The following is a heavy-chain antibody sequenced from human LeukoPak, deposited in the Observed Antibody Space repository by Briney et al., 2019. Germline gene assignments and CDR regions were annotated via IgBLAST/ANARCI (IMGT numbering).Heavy chain of an antibody. V-gene: IGHV1-69*04. CDR2: IIPILGIA. CDR1: GGTFSSYT. J-gene: IGHJ5*02. Sequence: GASVKVSCKASGGTFSSYTISWVRQAPGQGLEWMGRIIPILGIANYAQKFQGRVTITADESTSTAYMELSSLRSEDTAVYYCAREVVVVGFDPWGQGTLVTVSS. CDR3: AREVVVVGFDP. D-gene: IGHD2-15*01.